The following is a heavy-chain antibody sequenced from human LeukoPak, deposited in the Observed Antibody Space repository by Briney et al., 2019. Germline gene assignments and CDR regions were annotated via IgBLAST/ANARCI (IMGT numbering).Heavy chain of an antibody. CDR2: ISGSGGST. V-gene: IGHV3-23*01. D-gene: IGHD4-23*01. CDR3: ASSRNYGGKGGDY. CDR1: VFTSSSYA. J-gene: IGHJ4*02. Sequence: GGSLRLSSAASVFTSSSYAMSWVRQAPGHGLEWVSAISGSGGSTYYAGSVKGRFTISRDNSKNTLYLQMNSLRGEDTAVYYCASSRNYGGKGGDYWGQGTLVTVSS.